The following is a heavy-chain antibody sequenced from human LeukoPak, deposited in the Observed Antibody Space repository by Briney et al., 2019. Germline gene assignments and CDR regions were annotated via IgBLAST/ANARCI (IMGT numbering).Heavy chain of an antibody. V-gene: IGHV3-48*03. Sequence: GGSLRLSCAASGFTFSSYEMNWVRQAPGKGLEWVSYISSSGSMIYYADSVKGRFTISRDNPKNSLYLQMSSLRAEDTAAYYCAREDLPSGSDTYDYWGQGTLVTVSS. CDR2: ISSSGSMI. CDR3: AREDLPSGSDTYDY. J-gene: IGHJ4*02. D-gene: IGHD1-26*01. CDR1: GFTFSSYE.